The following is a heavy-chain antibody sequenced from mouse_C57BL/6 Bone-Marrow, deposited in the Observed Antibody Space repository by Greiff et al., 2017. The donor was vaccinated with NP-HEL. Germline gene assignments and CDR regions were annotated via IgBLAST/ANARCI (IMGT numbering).Heavy chain of an antibody. J-gene: IGHJ4*01. CDR1: GYTFTSYW. CDR2: INPSNGGT. Sequence: QVQLQQPGTELVKPGASVKLSCKASGYTFTSYWMHWVKQRPGQGLEWIGNINPSNGGTNYNEKFKSKATLTVDKSSSTAYMQLSSLTSEDSAVYYCARWGWVTTVVANAMDYWGQGTSVTVSS. V-gene: IGHV1-53*01. CDR3: ARWGWVTTVVANAMDY. D-gene: IGHD1-1*01.